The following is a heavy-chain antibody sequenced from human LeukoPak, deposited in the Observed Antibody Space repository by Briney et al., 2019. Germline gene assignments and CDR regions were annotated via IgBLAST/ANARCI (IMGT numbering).Heavy chain of an antibody. Sequence: GESLKISCKGSGSSFTSYWIGWVRPMPGKGLEWMGIINLGDSDTRYSPSFQGQVTISADKSINTAYLQWSSLKASDTAMYYCARQVSVDTAVVNYYYYYGMDVWGQGTTVTVSS. J-gene: IGHJ6*02. CDR1: GSSFTSYW. CDR3: ARQVSVDTAVVNYYYYYGMDV. CDR2: INLGDSDT. D-gene: IGHD5-18*01. V-gene: IGHV5-51*01.